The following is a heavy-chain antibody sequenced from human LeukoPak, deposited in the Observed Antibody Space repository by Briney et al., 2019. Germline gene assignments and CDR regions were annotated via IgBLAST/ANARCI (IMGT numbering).Heavy chain of an antibody. V-gene: IGHV1-2*02. J-gene: IGHJ4*02. CDR2: INPKSVGT. CDR3: ARVISSGWENFDY. CDR1: GYTFTGYY. Sequence: ASVKVSCKASGYTFTGYYMHWGRQAPGQGLEWRGWINPKSVGTNYAQKFQGRVTMTRDTSISTAYMELSRLRSDDTAVYYCARVISSGWENFDYWGQGTLVTVSS. D-gene: IGHD6-19*01.